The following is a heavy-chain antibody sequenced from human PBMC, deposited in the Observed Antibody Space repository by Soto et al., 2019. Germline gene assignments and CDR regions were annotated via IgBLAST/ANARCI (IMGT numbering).Heavy chain of an antibody. CDR3: ARGDFVGATTGYFQH. CDR1: GGSISSGDYY. D-gene: IGHD1-26*01. Sequence: QVQLQESGPGLVKPSQTLSLTCTVSGGSISSGDYYWSWIRQPPGKGLEWIGYIYYSGSTYYNPSLKSRVTISVDTSKNQFSLKLSSVTAADTAVYYCARGDFVGATTGYFQHWGQGTLVTVSS. J-gene: IGHJ1*01. CDR2: IYYSGST. V-gene: IGHV4-30-4*01.